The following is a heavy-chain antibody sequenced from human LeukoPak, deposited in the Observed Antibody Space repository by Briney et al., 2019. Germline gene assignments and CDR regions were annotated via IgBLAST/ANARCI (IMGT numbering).Heavy chain of an antibody. CDR2: INTDTLNA. Sequence: GASVKVSCKGSGYTFNTYGITWVRQAPGQGLEWMGWINTDTLNARYEQKFQGRVTMTTDTSTSTAYMELRSLRSDDTAVYYCARGGSFHYDSWGQGTLVTVS. CDR3: ARGGSFHYDS. CDR1: GYTFNTYG. D-gene: IGHD1-26*01. V-gene: IGHV1-18*01. J-gene: IGHJ4*02.